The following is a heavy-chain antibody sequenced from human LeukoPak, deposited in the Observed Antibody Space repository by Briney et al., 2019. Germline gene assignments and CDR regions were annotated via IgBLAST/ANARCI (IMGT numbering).Heavy chain of an antibody. J-gene: IGHJ4*02. CDR2: INHSGST. V-gene: IGHV4-34*01. Sequence: KSSETLSLTCAVYGGSFSGYYWSWIRQPPGKGLEWIGEINHSGSTNYNPSLKRRVTISVDTSKNQFSLKLSSVTAADTAVYYCGARNYWGQGTLVTVSS. CDR1: GGSFSGYY. D-gene: IGHD5-12*01. CDR3: GARNY.